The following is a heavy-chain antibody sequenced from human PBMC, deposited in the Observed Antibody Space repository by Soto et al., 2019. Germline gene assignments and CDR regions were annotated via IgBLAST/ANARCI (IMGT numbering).Heavy chain of an antibody. J-gene: IGHJ4*02. CDR3: AKVYGSYDYFDY. D-gene: IGHD3-16*01. V-gene: IGHV3-23*01. CDR1: GFTFSSYA. CDR2: ISGSGGST. Sequence: GGSLRLSCAASGFTFSSYAVSWVRQAPGKGLEWVSAISGSGGSTYYADSVKGRFTISRDNSKNTLYLQMNSLRAEDTAVYYCAKVYGSYDYFDYWGQGTLVTVSS.